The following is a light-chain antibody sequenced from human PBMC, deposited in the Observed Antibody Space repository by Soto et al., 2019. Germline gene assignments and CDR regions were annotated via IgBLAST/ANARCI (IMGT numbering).Light chain of an antibody. CDR2: GAS. J-gene: IGKJ1*01. Sequence: EIVLTQSPGSLSLSPGERATLSCRASQSVSSTFFAWYQQRPGQAPRLLMYGASSRATGIPERFSGRGSGTDFTLTISRLEPEDFGVYYCQQFESSVTFGQGTKVEIK. CDR1: QSVSSTF. CDR3: QQFESSVT. V-gene: IGKV3-20*01.